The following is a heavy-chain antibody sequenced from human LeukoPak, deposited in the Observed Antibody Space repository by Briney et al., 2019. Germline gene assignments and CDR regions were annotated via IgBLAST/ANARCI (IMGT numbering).Heavy chain of an antibody. D-gene: IGHD6-19*01. J-gene: IGHJ6*02. V-gene: IGHV1-2*02. CDR1: GYTFTGYY. CDR2: INPNSGGT. Sequence: ASVKVSCKASGYTFTGYYMHWVRQAPGQGLEWMGWINPNSGGTNYAQKFQGRVTMTRDTSISTAYMEPSRLRSDDTAVYYCAHMAGGYYYYGMDVWGQGTTVTVSS. CDR3: AHMAGGYYYYGMDV.